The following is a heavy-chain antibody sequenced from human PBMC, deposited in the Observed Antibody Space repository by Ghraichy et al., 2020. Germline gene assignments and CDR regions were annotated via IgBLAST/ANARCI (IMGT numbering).Heavy chain of an antibody. D-gene: IGHD3-22*01. CDR3: ARDPFVITTVDRGGGLDY. CDR2: VSYDGSVK. CDR1: GFTFSSFA. J-gene: IGHJ4*02. V-gene: IGHV3-30*04. Sequence: GGSLRLSCAASGFTFSSFAMHWVRQAPGEGLEWVAVVSYDGSVKYYADSVKGRFTISRDNSKNTLSLQMNSLRADDTAVYFCARDPFVITTVDRGGGLDYWGQGTLVSVSS.